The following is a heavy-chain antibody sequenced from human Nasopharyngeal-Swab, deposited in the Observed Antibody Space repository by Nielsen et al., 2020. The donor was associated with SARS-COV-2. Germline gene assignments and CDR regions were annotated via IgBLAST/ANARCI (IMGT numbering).Heavy chain of an antibody. CDR3: ARGLSEYSSSSDVSGYYYGMDV. V-gene: IGHV1-24*01. J-gene: IGHJ6*02. CDR1: GYTLTELS. D-gene: IGHD6-6*01. Sequence: SVNVSCKVSGYTLTELSMHWLRQAPGKGLEWMGGFDPEDGETIYAQKFQGRVTMTEDTSTDTAYMELSSLRSEDTAVYYCARGLSEYSSSSDVSGYYYGMDVWGQGTTVTVSS. CDR2: FDPEDGET.